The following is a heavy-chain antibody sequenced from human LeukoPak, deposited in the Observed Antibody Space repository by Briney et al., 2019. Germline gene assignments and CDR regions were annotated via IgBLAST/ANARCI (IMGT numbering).Heavy chain of an antibody. Sequence: PGGSLRLSCAASGFTFSSYEMNWVRQAPGKGLEWVSILYSGGDTYYADSVKGRFTISRDNSRNTLSLQMNSLRVEDTAVYYCARVGDHYHWNFDLWGRGTLVTVSS. CDR1: GFTFSSYE. J-gene: IGHJ2*01. V-gene: IGHV3-53*01. D-gene: IGHD3-10*01. CDR2: LYSGGDT. CDR3: ARVGDHYHWNFDL.